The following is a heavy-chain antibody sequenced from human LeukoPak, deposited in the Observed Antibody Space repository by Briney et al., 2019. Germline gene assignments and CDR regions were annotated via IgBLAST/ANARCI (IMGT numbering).Heavy chain of an antibody. CDR1: GFTFSTYA. V-gene: IGHV3-30-3*01. CDR3: ARGYCDSSGYYYKGRDAFDI. J-gene: IGHJ3*02. CDR2: ISYDGTNK. Sequence: GGSLRLSCAASGFTFSTYAMHWVRQAPGKGLEWVAIISYDGTNKYYADSVKGRFTISRDNAKNSLYLQMNSLRAEDTAVYYCARGYCDSSGYYYKGRDAFDIWGQGTMVTVSS. D-gene: IGHD3-22*01.